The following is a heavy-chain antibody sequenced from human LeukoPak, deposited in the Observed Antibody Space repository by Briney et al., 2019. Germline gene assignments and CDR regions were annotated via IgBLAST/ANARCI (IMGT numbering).Heavy chain of an antibody. D-gene: IGHD2-21*01. J-gene: IGHJ5*02. CDR2: IFTSGWT. Sequence: TSETLSLTCTVSGGSISSYYWSWVRQSPGKGLEWIGYIFTSGWTDYNPSLKSRVTMSVDTSKNQLSMELRFLTAADTAVYYCATSHDVKTAPYDLWGQGTLVTVPS. V-gene: IGHV4-4*09. CDR1: GGSISSYY. CDR3: ATSHDVKTAPYDL.